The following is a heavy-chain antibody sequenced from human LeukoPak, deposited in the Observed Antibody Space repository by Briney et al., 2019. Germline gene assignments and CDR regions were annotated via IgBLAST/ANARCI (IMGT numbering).Heavy chain of an antibody. CDR1: GFTFSSYE. D-gene: IGHD3-9*01. CDR2: ISSSGSTI. J-gene: IGHJ6*02. V-gene: IGHV3-48*03. CDR3: ARDRPAPHFDWLLSDYYYYGMDV. Sequence: GGSLRLSCAASGFTFSSYEMNWVRQASGKGLEWVSYISSSGSTIYYADFVKGRFTISRDNAKNSLYLQMNSLRAEDTAVYYCARDRPAPHFDWLLSDYYYYGMDVWGQGTTVTVSS.